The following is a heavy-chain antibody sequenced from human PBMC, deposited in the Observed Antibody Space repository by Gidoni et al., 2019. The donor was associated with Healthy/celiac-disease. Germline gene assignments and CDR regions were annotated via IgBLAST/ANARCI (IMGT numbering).Heavy chain of an antibody. J-gene: IGHJ2*01. Sequence: EVQLLESGGGLVQPWGSLRLSCAASGFSFSSYAMSWVRQAPGKGLEWVSGISGSGGSTYDEDSVKGRFTISRDNSKSTLYLQMNSLRAEDTAVYYCAKSITGTTSSWYCDLWGRGTLVTVSS. CDR2: ISGSGGST. CDR3: AKSITGTTSSWYCDL. V-gene: IGHV3-23*01. CDR1: GFSFSSYA. D-gene: IGHD1-7*01.